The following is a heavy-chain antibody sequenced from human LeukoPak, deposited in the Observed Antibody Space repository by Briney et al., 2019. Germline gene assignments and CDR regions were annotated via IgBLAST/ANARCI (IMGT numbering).Heavy chain of an antibody. Sequence: PGGSLRLSCAASGFTFSSYDMHWVRQATGKGLEWVSAIGTAGDTYYPGSVKGRFTISRENAKNSLYLQMNSLRAGDTAVYYCARGAPNDYGDYDEYYYYGMDVWGQGTTVTVSS. V-gene: IGHV3-13*01. CDR3: ARGAPNDYGDYDEYYYYGMDV. CDR1: GFTFSSYD. D-gene: IGHD4-17*01. CDR2: IGTAGDT. J-gene: IGHJ6*02.